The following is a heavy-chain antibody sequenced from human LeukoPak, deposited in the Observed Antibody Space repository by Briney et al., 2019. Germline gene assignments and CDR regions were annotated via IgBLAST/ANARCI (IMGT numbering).Heavy chain of an antibody. CDR3: ARRGDYMDV. CDR1: EFTFSNYY. CDR2: ISSSGRSI. J-gene: IGHJ6*03. Sequence: PGGSLRLSCAGSEFTFSNYYMSWIRQAPGKGLEWVAYISSSGRSIGYADSVKGRFTISRDNEKNSVYLQMNSLTAEDTAVYYCARRGDYMDVWGKGTTVTVSS. V-gene: IGHV3-11*01.